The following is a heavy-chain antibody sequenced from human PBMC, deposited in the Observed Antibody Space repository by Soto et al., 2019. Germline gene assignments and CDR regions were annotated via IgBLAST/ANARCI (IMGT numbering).Heavy chain of an antibody. CDR2: MSSNGVGT. D-gene: IGHD6-6*01. Sequence: EVQLAESGGGLAQPGGSLRLSCAASGFTLSGYAMDWVRQAPGKGLEYVSGMSSNGVGTYYTNSVKGRFTISRDNSKNTVYLQMGRLRPEDMAVYYCARRARPDFYYMDDWGKGTTVTVSS. CDR1: GFTLSGYA. J-gene: IGHJ6*03. V-gene: IGHV3-64*01. CDR3: ARRARPDFYYMDD.